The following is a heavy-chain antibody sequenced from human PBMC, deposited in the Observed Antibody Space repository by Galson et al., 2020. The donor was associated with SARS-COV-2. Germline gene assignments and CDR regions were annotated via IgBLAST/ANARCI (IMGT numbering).Heavy chain of an antibody. Sequence: SETLSLTCSVSGGSITSGSYYWGWLRQTPGKGLEWIGSIYYSGGSNYNPSLKSRVSMSVDTSNNKFSLKLTSVTAADTAVYYCARSYSSSWYSPTFYFGIDVWGQGTTVTVSS. CDR1: GGSITSGSYY. D-gene: IGHD6-13*01. J-gene: IGHJ6*02. CDR2: IYYSGGS. V-gene: IGHV4-39*07. CDR3: ARSYSSSWYSPTFYFGIDV.